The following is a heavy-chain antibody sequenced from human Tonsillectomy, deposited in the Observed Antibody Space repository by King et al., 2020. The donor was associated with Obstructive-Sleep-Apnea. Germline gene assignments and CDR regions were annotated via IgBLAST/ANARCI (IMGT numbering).Heavy chain of an antibody. Sequence: VQLQQWGAGLLKPSETLSLTCAVYGGSLSNNYWSWIRQPPGKGLECSGEINNSGSTNYNPSLKSRVTISVDTSKNQFSPKMSSVTAADTAVYYCARRGMVRGATVMDYWGQGALVTVSS. V-gene: IGHV4-34*01. J-gene: IGHJ4*02. CDR2: INNSGST. CDR3: ARRGMVRGATVMDY. CDR1: GGSLSNNY. D-gene: IGHD3-10*01.